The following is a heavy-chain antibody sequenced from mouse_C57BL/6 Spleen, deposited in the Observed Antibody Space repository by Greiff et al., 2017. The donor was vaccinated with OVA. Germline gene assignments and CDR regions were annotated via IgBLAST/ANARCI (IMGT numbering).Heavy chain of an antibody. CDR2: FAPEDGDT. J-gene: IGHJ3*01. Sequence: EVQLQQSGAELVRPGASVKLSCTASGFTIKDYYMHWVKQRPEQGLEWIGRFAPEDGDTEYAPKFQGKATLTADTSSNTAYLKRSSLTSEDTAVYYSTPLTGTGDWFAYWGQGTLVTVSA. V-gene: IGHV14-1*01. CDR3: TPLTGTGDWFAY. CDR1: GFTIKDYY. D-gene: IGHD4-1*01.